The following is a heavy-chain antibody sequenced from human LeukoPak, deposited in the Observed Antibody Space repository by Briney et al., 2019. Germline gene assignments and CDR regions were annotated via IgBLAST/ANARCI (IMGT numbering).Heavy chain of an antibody. D-gene: IGHD6-13*01. J-gene: IGHJ4*02. CDR2: IYSGGST. CDR3: ARARIAAAGIYFDY. V-gene: IGHV3-66*02. CDR1: GFTVSSNY. Sequence: GGSLRLSCAASGFTVSSNYMSWVRQAPGKGLEWVSVIYSGGSTYYADSVKGRSTISRDNSKNTLYLQMNSLRAEDTAVYYCARARIAAAGIYFDYWGQGTLVTVSS.